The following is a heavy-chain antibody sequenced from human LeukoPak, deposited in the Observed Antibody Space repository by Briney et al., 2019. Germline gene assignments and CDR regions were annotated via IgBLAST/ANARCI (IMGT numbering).Heavy chain of an antibody. V-gene: IGHV4-4*09. J-gene: IGHJ5*02. Sequence: SETLSLTCTVSGGSISGSYWSWIRQPPGKGLEWIGYIYNPSLKSRVTIGVDTPRNQFSLKLSSVTAADTAVYYCVRRGGRFDTWGQGTLVTVSS. CDR1: GGSISGSY. CDR3: VRRGGRFDT.